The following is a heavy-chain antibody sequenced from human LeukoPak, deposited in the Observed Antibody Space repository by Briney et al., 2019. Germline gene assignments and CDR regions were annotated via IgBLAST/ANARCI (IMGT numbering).Heavy chain of an antibody. D-gene: IGHD3-3*01. CDR3: AREDYDFWSGYPHNWFDP. CDR2: IYTSGST. J-gene: IGHJ5*02. V-gene: IGHV4-4*07. Sequence: NPSETLSLTCTVSGGSISSYYWSWIRQPAGKGLEWIGRIYTSGSTNYNPSLKSRVTMSVDTSKNQFSLKLSFVTAADTAVYYCAREDYDFWSGYPHNWFDPWGQGTLVTVSS. CDR1: GGSISSYY.